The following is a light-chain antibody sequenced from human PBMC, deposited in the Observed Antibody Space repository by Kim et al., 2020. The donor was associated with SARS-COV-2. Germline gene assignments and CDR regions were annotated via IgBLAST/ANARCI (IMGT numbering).Light chain of an antibody. J-gene: IGKJ2*01. V-gene: IGKV1-39*01. CDR2: DAA. CDR1: QSISYY. CDR3: QQSYSLPYA. Sequence: DIQMTQSPSSLSASIGDRVTITCLASQSISYYLNWYQQKPGKAPNPLIYDAASLQSGVPSRFSGSGSGTDFTLTISSLQPEDFATYYCQQSYSLPYAFGQGTKLEI.